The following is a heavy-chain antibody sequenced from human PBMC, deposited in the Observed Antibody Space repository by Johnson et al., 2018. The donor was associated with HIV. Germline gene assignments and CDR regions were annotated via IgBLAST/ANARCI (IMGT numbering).Heavy chain of an antibody. D-gene: IGHD3-22*01. V-gene: IGHV3-30*02. CDR3: AREGDSSGMVFLDAFDI. CDR1: GFTFSSYG. CDR2: IRYDGSNK. Sequence: QVQLMESGGGVVQPGGSLRLSCAASGFTFSSYGMHWVRQAPGKGLEWVAFIRYDGSNKYYADSVKGRFTISRDNPKNTLYLQMNSLRAEDTAVYYCAREGDSSGMVFLDAFDIWGQGTMVTVSS. J-gene: IGHJ3*02.